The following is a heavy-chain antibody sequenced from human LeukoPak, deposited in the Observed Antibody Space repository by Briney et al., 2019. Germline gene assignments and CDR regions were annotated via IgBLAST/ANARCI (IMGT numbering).Heavy chain of an antibody. D-gene: IGHD3-9*01. CDR2: IIPIFGTA. CDR1: GGTFSSYA. Sequence: SVKVSCKASGGTFSSYAISWVRQAPGQGLEWMGGIIPIFGTANYAQKFQGRVTITADESTSTAYMELTSLRSGDSAVYYCVRSWGTYVDVLSEQFYYGMDVWGQGTTVTVSS. J-gene: IGHJ6*02. V-gene: IGHV1-69*01. CDR3: VRSWGTYVDVLSEQFYYGMDV.